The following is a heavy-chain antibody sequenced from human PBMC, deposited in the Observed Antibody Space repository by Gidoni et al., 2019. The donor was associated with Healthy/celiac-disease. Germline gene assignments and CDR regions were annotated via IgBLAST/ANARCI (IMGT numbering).Heavy chain of an antibody. V-gene: IGHV3-9*01. D-gene: IGHD2-15*01. Sequence: EVQLVESGGGLVQPGRSLRLSCAASEVTFDDYSLHWVRQAPGKGLEWVSGISWNSGSIGYADSVKGRVTISRDNAKNSLYLQMNRLRAEDTALYYCAKDSGKPREGAFDIWVQVTMVTVSS. CDR1: EVTFDDYS. J-gene: IGHJ3*02. CDR3: AKDSGKPREGAFDI. CDR2: ISWNSGSI.